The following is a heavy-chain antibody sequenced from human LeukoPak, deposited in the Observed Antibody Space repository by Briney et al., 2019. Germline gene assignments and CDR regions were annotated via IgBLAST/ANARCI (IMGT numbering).Heavy chain of an antibody. CDR3: ARDAPNGPKYT. J-gene: IGHJ4*02. CDR2: TYYSGSI. Sequence: PWETLPLTCTVSGGSISSSSYYWGWIRQPPGEGLEWIGSTYYSGSIYYNPSLKSRVTISVDTSKNQFSLKLSSVAAADTAVYYCARDAPNGPKYTWGQGTLVTVSS. CDR1: GGSISSSSYY. D-gene: IGHD2-8*01. V-gene: IGHV4-39*07.